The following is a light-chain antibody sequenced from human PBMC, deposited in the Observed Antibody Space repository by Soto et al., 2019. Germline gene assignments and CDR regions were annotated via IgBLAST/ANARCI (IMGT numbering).Light chain of an antibody. J-gene: IGKJ1*01. CDR1: QTVNNNY. V-gene: IGKV3-20*01. CDR2: GAS. Sequence: EIVLTQSPGTLSLSPGERAILSCRASQTVNNNYLAWCRQKPGQAPRLLIYGASRRATGIPDRFSGSGSGTDFTLTISSLQAEDVAVYYCQHYYDTPWTFGQGTKVDIK. CDR3: QHYYDTPWT.